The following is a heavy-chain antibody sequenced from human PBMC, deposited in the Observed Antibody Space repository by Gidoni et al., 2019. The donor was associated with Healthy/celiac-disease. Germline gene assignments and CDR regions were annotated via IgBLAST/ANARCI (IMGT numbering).Heavy chain of an antibody. J-gene: IGHJ4*02. CDR1: GGSISSYY. V-gene: IGHV4-59*01. CDR2: IYYSGSP. CDR3: ARVTGTTGFPFDY. D-gene: IGHD1-1*01. Sequence: QVQLQESGPGLVKPSETLSLTCTVSGGSISSYYWSWIRQPPGKGLEWIGYIYYSGSPNYNPSLKSRVTIAVDTAKNQFSLKLSSVTAADTAVYYCARVTGTTGFPFDYWGQGTLVTVSS.